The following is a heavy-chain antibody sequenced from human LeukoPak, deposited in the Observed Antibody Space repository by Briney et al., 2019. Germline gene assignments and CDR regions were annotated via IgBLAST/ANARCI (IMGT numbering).Heavy chain of an antibody. Sequence: GGFLRLSCAASGFTFSSYWMPWVRQAPGKGLVWVSRINTDGSSTSYADSVKGRFTISRDNAQNTLYLQMNSLRAEDTAVYYCARDLGTMVRGVIFPWGQGTLVTVSS. CDR3: ARDLGTMVRGVIFP. CDR1: GFTFSSYW. D-gene: IGHD3-10*01. CDR2: INTDGSST. V-gene: IGHV3-74*01. J-gene: IGHJ5*02.